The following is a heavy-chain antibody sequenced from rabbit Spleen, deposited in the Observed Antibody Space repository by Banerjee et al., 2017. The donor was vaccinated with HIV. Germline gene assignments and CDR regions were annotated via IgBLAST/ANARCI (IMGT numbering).Heavy chain of an antibody. Sequence: EESGGGLVQPEGSLTLTCTASGFSFSSSYWICWVRQAPGKGLEWIGCIYAGNRYTYYASWAKGRFTISKSSSTTVTLQMTSLTAADTATYFCARDAGYGGSSYADYFNLWGPGTLVTVS. V-gene: IGHV1S45*01. CDR3: ARDAGYGGSSYADYFNL. J-gene: IGHJ4*01. CDR2: IYAGNRYT. D-gene: IGHD4-2*01. CDR1: GFSFSSSYW.